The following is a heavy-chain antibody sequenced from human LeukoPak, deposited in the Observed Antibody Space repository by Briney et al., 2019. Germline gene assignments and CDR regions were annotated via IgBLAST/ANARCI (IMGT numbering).Heavy chain of an antibody. D-gene: IGHD6-13*01. CDR1: GFTFSSYS. CDR2: ISSSGSYI. V-gene: IGHV3-21*01. CDR3: AREDASSWDY. Sequence: GGSLRLSCAASGFTFSSYSMDWVRQAPGKGLEWVSSISSSGSYIYYADSLEGRFTISRDNAKNSLYLQVNSLRAEDTAVYYCAREDASSWDYWGQGILVTVSS. J-gene: IGHJ4*02.